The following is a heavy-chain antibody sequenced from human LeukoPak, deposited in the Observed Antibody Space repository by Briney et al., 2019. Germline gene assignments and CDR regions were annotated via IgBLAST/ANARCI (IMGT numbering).Heavy chain of an antibody. D-gene: IGHD2/OR15-2a*01. CDR1: GFTFSSYG. CDR2: ISYDGSNK. J-gene: IGHJ4*02. CDR3: AKDLLRLSFDY. V-gene: IGHV3-30*18. Sequence: GRSLRLSCAASGFTFSSYGMHWVRQAPGKGLEWVAVISYDGSNKYYADSVKGRFTIFRDNSKNTLYLQMNSLRAEDTAVYYCAKDLLRLSFDYWGQGTLVTVSS.